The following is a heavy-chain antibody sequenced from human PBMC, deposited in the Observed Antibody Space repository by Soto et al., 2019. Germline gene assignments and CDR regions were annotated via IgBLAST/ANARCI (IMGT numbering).Heavy chain of an antibody. J-gene: IGHJ4*02. D-gene: IGHD2-15*01. V-gene: IGHV4-4*07. CDR3: ARASVGPPGGGSWTMPFDF. CDR2: IYTGGST. CDR1: GGSVSSYY. Sequence: QVQLQESGPGLVKPSETLSLTCTVSGGSVSSYYWSWIRQPAGKGLEWIGRIYTGGSTNYNPSLKSRVTMSVDTSKNQFSLRLTSVTAADTAVYYCARASVGPPGGGSWTMPFDFWGQGTLVTVSS.